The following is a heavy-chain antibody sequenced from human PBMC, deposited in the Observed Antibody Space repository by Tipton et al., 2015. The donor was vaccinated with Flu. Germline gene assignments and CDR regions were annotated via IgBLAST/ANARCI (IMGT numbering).Heavy chain of an antibody. CDR2: IYPSGTT. J-gene: IGHJ4*02. V-gene: IGHV4-38-2*01. D-gene: IGHD3-10*02. CDR1: GYSISSGYY. CDR3: ARLSYYDVDLKNFYFDY. Sequence: GLVKPSETLSLTCAVSGYSISSGYYWGWIRQPPEKGLEWIGSIYPSGTTYYNPSLKSRVTISVDTSKSQFSLKLRSVTAADTAVYYCARLSYYDVDLKNFYFDYWGQGALVTVSS.